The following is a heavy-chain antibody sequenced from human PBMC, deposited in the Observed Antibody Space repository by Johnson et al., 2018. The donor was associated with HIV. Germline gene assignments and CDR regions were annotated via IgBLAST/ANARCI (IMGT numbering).Heavy chain of an antibody. CDR2: IGTAGDT. Sequence: VQLVESGGGLVQPGRSLRLSCAASGFTFDDYAMHWVRQAPGKGLEWVSAIGTAGDTYYPGSVKGRFTISRENAKNTVSLQMNSLRAEDTAVYFCARDLIVGTTRTGAFDIWGQGTKVTVSS. D-gene: IGHD1-26*01. V-gene: IGHV3-13*01. CDR3: ARDLIVGTTRTGAFDI. CDR1: GFTFDDYA. J-gene: IGHJ3*02.